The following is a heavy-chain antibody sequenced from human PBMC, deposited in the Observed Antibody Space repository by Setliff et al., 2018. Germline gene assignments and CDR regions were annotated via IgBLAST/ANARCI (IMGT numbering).Heavy chain of an antibody. D-gene: IGHD3-3*01. CDR3: ARDRDVSTIFGVVIPAASGLGY. J-gene: IGHJ4*02. CDR2: INPDSGAT. CDR1: GYTFTAYY. V-gene: IGHV1-2*02. Sequence: ASVKVSCKASGYTFTAYYMHWVRQAPGQGPEWMGWINPDSGATNFAQKFQGRVTMTRDTSTTTAYMDLNSLRSDDTATYFCARDRDVSTIFGVVIPAASGLGYWGQGTLVTVSS.